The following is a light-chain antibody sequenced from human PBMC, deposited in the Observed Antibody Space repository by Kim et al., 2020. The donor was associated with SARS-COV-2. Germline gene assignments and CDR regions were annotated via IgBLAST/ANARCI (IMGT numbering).Light chain of an antibody. J-gene: IGLJ3*02. CDR2: GKN. CDR1: SLRRYY. V-gene: IGLV3-19*01. Sequence: VALGQTVRITCQGDSLRRYYASWYQQKPGQAPVLVIYGKNNRPSGIPDRVSGSSSGNTASLTITGAQAEDEADYYCHSRDSSNNHLFGGGTRLTVL. CDR3: HSRDSSNNHL.